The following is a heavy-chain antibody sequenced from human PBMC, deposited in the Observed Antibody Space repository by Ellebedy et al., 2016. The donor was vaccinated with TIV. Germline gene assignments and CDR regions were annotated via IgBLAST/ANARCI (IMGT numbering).Heavy chain of an antibody. CDR1: GYTLTELS. CDR2: FDPEDGET. J-gene: IGHJ6*02. D-gene: IGHD4-17*01. CDR3: ATDQDYGDYFMGMDV. Sequence: ASVKVSXKVSGYTLTELSMHWVRQAPGKGLEWMGGFDPEDGETIYAQKFQGRVTMTEDTSTDTAYMELSSLRSEDTAVYYCATDQDYGDYFMGMDVWGQGTTVTVSS. V-gene: IGHV1-24*01.